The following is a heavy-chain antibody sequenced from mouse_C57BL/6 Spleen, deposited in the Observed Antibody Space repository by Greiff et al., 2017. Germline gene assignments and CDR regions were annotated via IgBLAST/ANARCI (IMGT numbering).Heavy chain of an antibody. Sequence: VQLQQPGAELVKPGASVKLSCKASGYTFTSYWMQWVKQRPGQGLEWIGEIDPSDSYTNYNQKFKGKATLTVDTSSSTAYMQLSSLTSEDSAVYYCARTDSSGPSWFAYWGQGTLVTVSA. V-gene: IGHV1-50*01. CDR2: IDPSDSYT. CDR3: ARTDSSGPSWFAY. D-gene: IGHD3-2*02. CDR1: GYTFTSYW. J-gene: IGHJ3*01.